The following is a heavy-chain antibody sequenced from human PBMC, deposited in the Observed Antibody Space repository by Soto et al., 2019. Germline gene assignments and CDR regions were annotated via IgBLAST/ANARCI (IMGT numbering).Heavy chain of an antibody. CDR3: AKDRHGIAAADIYDY. CDR2: ISGSGGST. V-gene: IGHV3-23*01. D-gene: IGHD6-13*01. Sequence: GGSLRLSCAASGFTFSSYAMSWVRQAPGKGLDWVSAISGSGGSTYYADSVKGRFTISRDNSKNTLYLQMNSLRAEDTAVYYCAKDRHGIAAADIYDYWGQGTLVTVSS. J-gene: IGHJ4*02. CDR1: GFTFSSYA.